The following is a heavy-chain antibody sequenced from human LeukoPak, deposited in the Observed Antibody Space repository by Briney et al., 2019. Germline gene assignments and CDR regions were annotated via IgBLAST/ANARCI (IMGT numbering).Heavy chain of an antibody. CDR2: ISGSGGST. CDR3: AKGSRAQGYYFDF. Sequence: GGSQRLSCAASGFTVSSNYMSWVRQAPGKGLEWVSAISGSGGSTYYADSVKGRFTISRDNSKNTLYLQMNSLRAEDTAAYYCAKGSRAQGYYFDFWGQGTLVTVSS. CDR1: GFTVSSNY. J-gene: IGHJ4*02. V-gene: IGHV3-23*01. D-gene: IGHD3-10*01.